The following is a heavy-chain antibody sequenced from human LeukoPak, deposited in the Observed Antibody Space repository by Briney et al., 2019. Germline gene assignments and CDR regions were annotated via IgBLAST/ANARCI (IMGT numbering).Heavy chain of an antibody. D-gene: IGHD2-21*01. J-gene: IGHJ3*02. CDR2: IYSSTSYI. CDR3: ARGMGVVPRAFDI. CDR1: GFTFSTYS. V-gene: IGHV3-21*04. Sequence: GGSLRLSCAASGFTFSTYSMNWVRQAPGEGLEWVSSIYSSTSYIYYADSVKGRFTISRDNAKNSLYLEMNSLRAEDTAVYYCARGMGVVPRAFDIWGQGTMVTVSS.